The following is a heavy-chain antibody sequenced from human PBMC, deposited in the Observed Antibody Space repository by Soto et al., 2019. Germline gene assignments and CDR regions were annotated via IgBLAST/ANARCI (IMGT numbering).Heavy chain of an antibody. V-gene: IGHV3-74*01. CDR2: IDDDGSST. CDR3: ARRLELPLGASLYYYGMDV. J-gene: IGHJ6*02. D-gene: IGHD1-7*01. CDR1: GFDFSTHL. Sequence: PGGSLRLSCAASGFDFSTHLMHWVRQAPGKGLEWVSRIDDDGSSTRYADSVKGRFTISRDNAKNIVYLEMTSLRTDDTAVYFCARRLELPLGASLYYYGMDVWGQGTTVTVSS.